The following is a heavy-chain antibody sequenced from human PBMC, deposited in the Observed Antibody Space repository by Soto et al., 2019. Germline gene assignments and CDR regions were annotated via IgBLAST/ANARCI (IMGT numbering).Heavy chain of an antibody. CDR1: GFTFSSYA. CDR2: ISGSGGST. CDR3: AKGVVIIVVVDYYGMDV. D-gene: IGHD3-3*01. V-gene: IGHV3-23*01. J-gene: IGHJ6*02. Sequence: GGSLRLSCAASGFTFSSYAMSWVRQAPGKGLEWVSAISGSGGSTYYADSVKGRFTISRDNSKNTLYLQMNSLRAEDTAVYYCAKGVVIIVVVDYYGMDVWGQGTMVTVSS.